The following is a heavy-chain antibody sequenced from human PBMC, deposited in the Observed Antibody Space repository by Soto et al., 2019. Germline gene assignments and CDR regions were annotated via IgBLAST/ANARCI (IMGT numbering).Heavy chain of an antibody. CDR2: INPNSGGT. D-gene: IGHD3-22*01. J-gene: IGHJ4*02. Sequence: RASVKVSCKASGYTFTGYYMHWVRQAPGQGLEWMGWINPNSGGTNYAQKFQGWVTMTRDTSISTAYMELSRLRSDDTAVYYCARGLYDSSGYYYFDYWGQGTLVTVSS. CDR1: GYTFTGYY. CDR3: ARGLYDSSGYYYFDY. V-gene: IGHV1-2*04.